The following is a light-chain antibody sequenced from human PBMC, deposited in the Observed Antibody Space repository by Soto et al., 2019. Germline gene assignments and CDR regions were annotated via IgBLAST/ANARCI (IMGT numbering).Light chain of an antibody. Sequence: EMVLTQSPGTLSLSPGERATLSFRASQSISSSYLAWYQQKPVQAPRLLIYDASSRATGIPDRFSGSGSVTDFTLTISRLETEDFAVYYWQQYDSSYTFGPGTKLEIK. CDR1: QSISSSY. CDR3: QQYDSSYT. CDR2: DAS. J-gene: IGKJ2*01. V-gene: IGKV3-20*01.